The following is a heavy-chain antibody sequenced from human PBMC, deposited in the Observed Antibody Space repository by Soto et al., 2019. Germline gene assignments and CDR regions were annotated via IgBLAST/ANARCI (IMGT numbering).Heavy chain of an antibody. CDR2: INPSTGGT. J-gene: IGHJ3*02. CDR3: ARAQLTNGAFDI. Sequence: QVQLVQSGAEVKKPGASVKVSCKAAGYLFTDYFMHWVRQAPGQGLEWMGGINPSTGGTDFAQKCQGRVTMTGVTAISTANTELSRLRFDDTAMYSCARAQLTNGAFDIWGQGTMVTVSS. CDR1: GYLFTDYF. D-gene: IGHD2-8*01. V-gene: IGHV1-2*02.